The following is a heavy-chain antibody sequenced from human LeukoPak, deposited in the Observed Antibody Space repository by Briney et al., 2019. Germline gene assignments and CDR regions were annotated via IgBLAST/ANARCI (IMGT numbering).Heavy chain of an antibody. Sequence: GGSLRLSCAASGFTFDDYAMHWVRQAPGKGLEWVSGISWNSGSIGYADSVKGRFTISRDNAKNSLYLQMNSLRAEDTALYYCAKDPSGSLDAFDIWGQGTVVTVSS. V-gene: IGHV3-9*01. CDR3: AKDPSGSLDAFDI. CDR1: GFTFDDYA. J-gene: IGHJ3*02. CDR2: ISWNSGSI. D-gene: IGHD1-26*01.